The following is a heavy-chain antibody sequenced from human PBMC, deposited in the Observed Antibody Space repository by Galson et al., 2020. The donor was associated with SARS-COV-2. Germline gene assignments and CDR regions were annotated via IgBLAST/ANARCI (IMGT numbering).Heavy chain of an antibody. J-gene: IGHJ6*02. V-gene: IGHV4-59*01. CDR1: GGSISGYY. CDR3: ARDAGVAAAGTQKLYGMDV. D-gene: IGHD6-13*01. Sequence: PSETLSLTCTVSGGSISGYYWSWMRQPPGKGLEWIGYIHYSGSTNYNPSLKSRVTISVNTSKKQFSLKLNSVTAADTAVYYCARDAGVAAAGTQKLYGMDVWGRGTTVTVSS. CDR2: IHYSGST.